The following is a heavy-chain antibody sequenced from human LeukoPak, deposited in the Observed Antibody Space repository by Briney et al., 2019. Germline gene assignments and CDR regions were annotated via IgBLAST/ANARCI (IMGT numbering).Heavy chain of an antibody. CDR3: AIAANNRRYYYYMDV. D-gene: IGHD1/OR15-1a*01. J-gene: IGHJ6*03. CDR2: MNPNSGNT. V-gene: IGHV1-8*03. CDR1: GYTFTNYD. Sequence: ASVKVSCKASGYTFTNYDINWVRQATGQGLEWMGWMNPNSGNTGYAQKFQGRVTITRNTSISTAYMELSSLRSEDTAVYYCAIAANNRRYYYYMDVWGKGTTVTVSS.